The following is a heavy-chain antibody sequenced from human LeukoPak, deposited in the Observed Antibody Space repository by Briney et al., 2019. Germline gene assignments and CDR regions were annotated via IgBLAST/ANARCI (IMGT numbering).Heavy chain of an antibody. D-gene: IGHD6-6*01. CDR1: GFTFSDYY. CDR2: ISSSGSTI. V-gene: IGHV3-11*01. Sequence: GGSLRLSCAASGFTFSDYYMSWIRQAPGKGLEWVSYISSSGSTIYYADSVKGRFTISRDNAKNSLYLQMNSLRAEDTAVYYCARDGRGYSSSSTDMDVWGRGTTVTVSS. CDR3: ARDGRGYSSSSTDMDV. J-gene: IGHJ6*02.